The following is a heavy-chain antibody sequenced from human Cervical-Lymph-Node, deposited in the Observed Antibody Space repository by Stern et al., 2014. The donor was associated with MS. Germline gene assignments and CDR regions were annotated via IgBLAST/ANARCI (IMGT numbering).Heavy chain of an antibody. Sequence: VQLVESGAEVKKPGSSVKVSCKASGATFSNYAFTNFAISWLRQAPGQGLEWMGEIVPILGTTVYAQKFQGRVEIIPDESTTTVYMEMRSLTSDDTAMYYCARRPDAFHKWGQGTMVTVSS. CDR3: ARRPDAFHK. J-gene: IGHJ3*02. CDR1: GATFSNYAFTNFA. CDR2: IVPILGTT. V-gene: IGHV1-69*01.